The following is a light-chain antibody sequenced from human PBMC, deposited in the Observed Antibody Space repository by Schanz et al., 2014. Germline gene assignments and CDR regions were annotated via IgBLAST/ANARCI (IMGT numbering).Light chain of an antibody. J-gene: IGKJ4*01. Sequence: EIVLTQSPGTLSLSPGERATLSCRASQSFSSSYLVWYQQKPGQAPRLLIYGASTRATGIPDRISGSGSGTDFTLTISRVEPEDFAVYYCQQYGSSPLTFGGGTKVEIK. CDR3: QQYGSSPLT. CDR1: QSFSSSY. V-gene: IGKV3-20*01. CDR2: GAS.